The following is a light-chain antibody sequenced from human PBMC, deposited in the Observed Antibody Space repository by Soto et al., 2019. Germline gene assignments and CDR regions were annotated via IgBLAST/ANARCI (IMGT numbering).Light chain of an antibody. J-gene: IGKJ1*01. Sequence: EIVLTQSPGTLSLSPGEGATLSCRASQSISSNFLAWYQQKRGQAPRLLIHGASNRATGIPDRFSGSGSGTDFTLIITRLEPEDFEVYYCQQSGGSPRTFGQGTKVEVK. V-gene: IGKV3-20*01. CDR3: QQSGGSPRT. CDR2: GAS. CDR1: QSISSNF.